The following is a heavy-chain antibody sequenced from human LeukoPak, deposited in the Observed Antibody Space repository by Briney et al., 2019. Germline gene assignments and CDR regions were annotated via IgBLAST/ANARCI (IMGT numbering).Heavy chain of an antibody. J-gene: IGHJ4*02. CDR3: ARDGRAGSLFAY. Sequence: SETLSLTCTVSGGSISGYYWSWIRQPPGKGLEWVGYISYSGSTNYNPSLKSRVTISVDTSKNQFSLKLSSVTAADTAIYYCARDGRAGSLFAYWGQGTLVTVPS. CDR1: GGSISGYY. CDR2: ISYSGST. D-gene: IGHD6-19*01. V-gene: IGHV4-59*01.